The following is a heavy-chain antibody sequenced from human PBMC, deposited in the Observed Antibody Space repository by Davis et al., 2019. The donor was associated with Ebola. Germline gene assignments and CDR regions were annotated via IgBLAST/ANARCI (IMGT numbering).Heavy chain of an antibody. D-gene: IGHD2-15*01. CDR2: IYYSGST. V-gene: IGHV4-39*01. J-gene: IGHJ4*02. CDR1: GASISSSSYY. Sequence: SETLSLTCTVSGASISSSSYYWGWIRQPPGKGLEWIGSIYYSGSTYYNPSLKSRVTISVDTSKNQFSLKLSSVTAADTAVYYCARHGSGGSCFPNWGQGTLVTVSS. CDR3: ARHGSGGSCFPN.